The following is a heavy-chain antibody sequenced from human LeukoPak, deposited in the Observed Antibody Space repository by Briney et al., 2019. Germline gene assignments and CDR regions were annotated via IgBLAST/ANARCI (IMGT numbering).Heavy chain of an antibody. V-gene: IGHV3-30-3*01. CDR2: ISYDGSNK. D-gene: IGHD2-21*01. Sequence: PGGSLRLSCAASGFTFSSYAMPWVRQAPGKGLEWVAVISYDGSNKYYADSVKGRFTISRDNSKNTLYLQMNSLRAEDTAVYYCARDQHGFDYWGQGTLVTVSS. J-gene: IGHJ4*02. CDR1: GFTFSSYA. CDR3: ARDQHGFDY.